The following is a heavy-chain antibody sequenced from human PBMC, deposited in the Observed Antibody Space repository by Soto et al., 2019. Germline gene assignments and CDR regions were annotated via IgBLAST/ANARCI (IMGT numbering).Heavy chain of an antibody. V-gene: IGHV3-23*01. Sequence: GGSLRLSCAASGFTFSSYAMSWVRQAPGKGLEWVSAISGSGGSTYYADSVKGRFTISRDNSKNTLYLQMNSLRAEDTAVYYCAKLSSQIVVVTGDRGIDYWGQGTLVTVSS. J-gene: IGHJ4*02. CDR2: ISGSGGST. CDR1: GFTFSSYA. D-gene: IGHD3-22*01. CDR3: AKLSSQIVVVTGDRGIDY.